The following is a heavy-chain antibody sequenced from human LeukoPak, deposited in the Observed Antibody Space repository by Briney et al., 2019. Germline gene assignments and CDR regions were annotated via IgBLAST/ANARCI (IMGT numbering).Heavy chain of an antibody. D-gene: IGHD6-13*01. CDR3: ARALRAYSSSYTGY. V-gene: IGHV1-18*04. J-gene: IGHJ4*02. CDR2: ISAYNGNT. Sequence: GASVKVSCKASGYTFTSYGISWVRQAPGQGLEWMGWISAYNGNTNYAQKLQGRVTMTTDTSTSTAYMELRSLRSDDTAVYYCARALRAYSSSYTGYWGQGTLVTVSS. CDR1: GYTFTSYG.